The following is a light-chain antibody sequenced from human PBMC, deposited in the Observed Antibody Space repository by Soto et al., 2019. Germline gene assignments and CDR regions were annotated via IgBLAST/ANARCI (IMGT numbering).Light chain of an antibody. CDR1: QSVSNNY. CDR3: QQYGRSPLT. CDR2: GAS. Sequence: EIVVTQSPGTLSLSPGERATLSCRASQSVSNNYLAWYQQIPGQAPRLLIYGASSRAAGIPDRFSGSGSGTDFILTISRLEPEDSALYYCQQYGRSPLTFGGGTKVDIK. V-gene: IGKV3-20*01. J-gene: IGKJ4*01.